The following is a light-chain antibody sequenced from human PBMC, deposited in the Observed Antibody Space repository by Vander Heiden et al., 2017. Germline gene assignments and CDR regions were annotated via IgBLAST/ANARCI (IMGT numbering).Light chain of an antibody. Sequence: DIQMTQSPSSLSASVGDRLTITCRASQCINHDLNWYQQKPGKAPTLLIYAASSLQSGVPSRFSGSGSGTDFTLTISSLQPEDFATYSCQQSYSASVTFGGGTKVEIK. CDR1: QCINHD. CDR3: QQSYSASVT. CDR2: AAS. V-gene: IGKV1-39*01. J-gene: IGKJ4*01.